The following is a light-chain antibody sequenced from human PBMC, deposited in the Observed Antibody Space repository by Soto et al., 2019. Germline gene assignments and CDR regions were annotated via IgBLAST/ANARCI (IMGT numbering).Light chain of an antibody. V-gene: IGKV1-5*01. CDR2: DAS. CDR3: QQYYSYPRIT. J-gene: IGKJ5*01. Sequence: DIQMTQSPSTLSASVVDRVTITCLASQTISSWLAWYQQKPGKAPELLIYDASTLESGVPSRFSGSGSGTDCTLTISCLQSEDFATYYCQQYYSYPRITFGQGTRLEIK. CDR1: QTISSW.